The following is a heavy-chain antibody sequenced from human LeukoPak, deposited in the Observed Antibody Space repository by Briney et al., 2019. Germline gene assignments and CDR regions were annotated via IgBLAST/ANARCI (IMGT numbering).Heavy chain of an antibody. CDR1: GGSISSDY. Sequence: PSETLSLTCTVSGGSISSDYWSWIRQPAGKGLEWIGRIYTSGNTNYNPSLKSRVTISVDKSKNQFSLKLSSATAADTAVYYCARVWGDYGHYFFDYWGQGTLVTVSS. CDR2: IYTSGNT. D-gene: IGHD4-17*01. V-gene: IGHV4-4*07. J-gene: IGHJ4*02. CDR3: ARVWGDYGHYFFDY.